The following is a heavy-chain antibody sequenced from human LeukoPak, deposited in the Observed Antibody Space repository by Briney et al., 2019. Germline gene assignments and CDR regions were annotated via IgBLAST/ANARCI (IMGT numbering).Heavy chain of an antibody. J-gene: IGHJ5*02. CDR2: IRYDGSNK. V-gene: IGHV3-30*02. Sequence: GGSLRLSCAASGFTFSSYGMHWVRQAPGKGLEWVAFIRYDGSNKYYADSVKGRFTISRDNSKSTLYLQMNSLRAEDTAVYYCAKTYYDFWSGYSWGQGTLVTVSS. CDR3: AKTYYDFWSGYS. CDR1: GFTFSSYG. D-gene: IGHD3-3*01.